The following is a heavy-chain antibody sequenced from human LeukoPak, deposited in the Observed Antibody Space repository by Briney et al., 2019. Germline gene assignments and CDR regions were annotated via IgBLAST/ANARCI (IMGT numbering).Heavy chain of an antibody. CDR2: IDSDRGTT. Sequence: PGGSLRLSCAASGFTFSTYWMHWVRQAPGKGLVWVSRIDSDRGTTSYADSVRGRFTISRDDAESSLYVQMNSLRDEDTAVYYCARFGYSGWNLEYWGQGTLVTVSS. J-gene: IGHJ4*02. CDR3: ARFGYSGWNLEY. D-gene: IGHD5-12*01. V-gene: IGHV3-74*01. CDR1: GFTFSTYW.